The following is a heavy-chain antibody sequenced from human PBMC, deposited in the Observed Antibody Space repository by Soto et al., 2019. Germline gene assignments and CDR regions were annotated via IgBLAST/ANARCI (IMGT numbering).Heavy chain of an antibody. CDR1: GGTFSSYT. J-gene: IGHJ4*02. V-gene: IGHV1-69*02. CDR2: IIPILGIA. D-gene: IGHD3-10*01. Sequence: QVQLVQSGAEVKKPGSSVKVSCKASGGTFSSYTISWVRQAPGQGLEWMGRIIPILGIANYAQKFQGRVTITADKSTSTAYMELSSLRSEDTAVYYGARVRGVTAHDYWGQGTMVTVSS. CDR3: ARVRGVTAHDY.